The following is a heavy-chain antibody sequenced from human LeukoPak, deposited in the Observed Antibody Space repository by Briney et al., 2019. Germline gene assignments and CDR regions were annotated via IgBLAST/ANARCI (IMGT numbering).Heavy chain of an antibody. V-gene: IGHV3-30-3*01. D-gene: IGHD4-17*01. J-gene: IGHJ4*02. CDR2: ISYDGSNK. CDR3: ARAHDYGDPYYFDY. Sequence: GGSLRLSCAASGFTFSSYAMHWVRQAPGKGLEWVAVISYDGSNKYYADSVKGRFTISRDNSKNTLYLQMNSLRAEDTAVYYCARAHDYGDPYYFDYWGQGTLVTVSS. CDR1: GFTFSSYA.